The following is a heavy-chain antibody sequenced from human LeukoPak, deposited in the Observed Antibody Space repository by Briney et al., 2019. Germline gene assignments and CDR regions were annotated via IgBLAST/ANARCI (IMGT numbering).Heavy chain of an antibody. Sequence: GGSLRLSCAASGFTFSSYAMSWVRQAPGKGPEWVSAISGSGGSTYYADSVKGRFTISRDNSKNTLYLQMNSLRAEDTAVYYCAKGEGSGYYLDYWGQGTLVTVSS. CDR2: ISGSGGST. CDR3: AKGEGSGYYLDY. D-gene: IGHD3-3*01. J-gene: IGHJ4*02. CDR1: GFTFSSYA. V-gene: IGHV3-23*01.